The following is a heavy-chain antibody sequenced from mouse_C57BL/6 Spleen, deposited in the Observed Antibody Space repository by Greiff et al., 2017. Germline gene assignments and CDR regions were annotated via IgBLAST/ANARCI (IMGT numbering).Heavy chain of an antibody. D-gene: IGHD1-1*01. V-gene: IGHV1-80*01. J-gene: IGHJ2*01. CDR1: GYAFSSYW. CDR3: ERDYDGSSAFDY. CDR2: IYPGDGDT. Sequence: VKLQESGAELVKPGASVKISCKASGYAFSSYWMHWVKQRPGKGLEWIGQIYPGDGDTDYNGKFQGKATLTADKASSTAYMQLSSLTSEDTAVYFCERDYDGSSAFDYWGQGTTLTVSS.